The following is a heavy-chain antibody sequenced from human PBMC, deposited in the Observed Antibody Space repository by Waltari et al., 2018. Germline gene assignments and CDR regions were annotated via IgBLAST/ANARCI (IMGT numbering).Heavy chain of an antibody. D-gene: IGHD1-1*01. V-gene: IGHV3-30*18. Sequence: HLVESGGGVVQPGRSLRVSCAASGFDFSQTGMHWVRQAPGKGLGVVALISNDGSITHYADSVKGRFTISREYSNTTVYLQMNSLRAEDTAVYYCAKERSLRNRPAGSNDAYDVWGQGTMVTVSS. CDR3: AKERSLRNRPAGSNDAYDV. CDR2: ISNDGSIT. J-gene: IGHJ3*01. CDR1: GFDFSQTG.